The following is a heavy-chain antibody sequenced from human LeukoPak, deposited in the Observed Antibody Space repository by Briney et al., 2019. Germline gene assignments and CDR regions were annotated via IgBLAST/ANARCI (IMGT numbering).Heavy chain of an antibody. J-gene: IGHJ6*02. CDR2: IKQDGSEE. Sequence: GGSLRLSCVGSGFTFSSYWMSWVRQAPGKGLEWVANIKQDGSEEYYVDSLKGRFTISRDNDKNSLYLQMNSLIAEDTAVYYCNLIAPYYYNAMDAWGQGTTVTVSS. V-gene: IGHV3-7*01. CDR3: NLIAPYYYNAMDA. CDR1: GFTFSSYW. D-gene: IGHD3-16*01.